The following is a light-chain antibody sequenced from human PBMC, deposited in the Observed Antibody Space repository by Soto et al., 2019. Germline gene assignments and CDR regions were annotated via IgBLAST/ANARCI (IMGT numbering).Light chain of an antibody. Sequence: EIVMTQSPATLSVSPGERATLSCGASQSIGSSLVWYQHIPGQAPRILIYDSSTRATGIPARFSGSGSGTEFTLTITGLQSEDFAVYYCQQYSDWPRTFGQGTKVEV. CDR1: QSIGSS. J-gene: IGKJ1*01. V-gene: IGKV3-15*01. CDR2: DSS. CDR3: QQYSDWPRT.